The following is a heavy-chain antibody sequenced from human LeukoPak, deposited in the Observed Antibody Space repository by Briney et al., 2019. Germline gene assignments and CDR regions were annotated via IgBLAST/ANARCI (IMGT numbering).Heavy chain of an antibody. Sequence: GESLKISCKASGYTFTSYDINWVRQATGQGLEWMGWTSPNSGNTGYAQKFQGRVTITRNTSISTAYMELSSLRSEDTAVYYCARGRRVHYDRSGYALDYWGQGTLVTVSS. CDR1: GYTFTSYD. D-gene: IGHD3-22*01. CDR3: ARGRRVHYDRSGYALDY. V-gene: IGHV1-8*03. CDR2: TSPNSGNT. J-gene: IGHJ4*02.